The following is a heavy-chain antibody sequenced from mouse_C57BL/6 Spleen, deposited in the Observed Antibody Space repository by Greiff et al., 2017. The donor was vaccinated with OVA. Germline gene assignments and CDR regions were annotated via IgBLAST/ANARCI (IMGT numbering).Heavy chain of an antibody. CDR3: ARGDYYGSSYDDFDY. V-gene: IGHV1-22*01. D-gene: IGHD1-1*01. CDR2: INPNNGGT. J-gene: IGHJ2*01. Sequence: EVQLQQSGPELVKPGASVKMSCKASGYTFTDYNMHWVKQSHGKSLEWIGYINPNNGGTSYNQKFKGQATLTVIKSSSTAYMELRSLTSEDTAVYDCARGDYYGSSYDDFDYWGQGTTLTVSS. CDR1: GYTFTDYN.